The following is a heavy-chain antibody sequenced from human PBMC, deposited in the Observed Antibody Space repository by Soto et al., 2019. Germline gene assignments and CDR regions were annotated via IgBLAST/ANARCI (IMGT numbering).Heavy chain of an antibody. Sequence: AGWSLRLSCSSSVFTFSTYTMNWCRQAPGKGLEWVSSINGRGNYIYYAESVKGRFTISRDNAKNSLYLQMDRLRAEDTALYYCVREDGKVGTNSAFDYWGLGALVTVSS. D-gene: IGHD1-26*01. CDR2: INGRGNYI. J-gene: IGHJ4*02. CDR3: VREDGKVGTNSAFDY. CDR1: VFTFSTYT. V-gene: IGHV3-21*01.